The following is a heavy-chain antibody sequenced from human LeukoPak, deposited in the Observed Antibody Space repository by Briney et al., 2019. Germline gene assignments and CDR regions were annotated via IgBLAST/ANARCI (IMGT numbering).Heavy chain of an antibody. CDR1: GFTVTSTY. D-gene: IGHD2-15*01. Sequence: GGALRLSCAASGFTVTSTYMTWVRQAPGKGLEWVSLIYRDDITHHADSVKGRFTISRDNSKKTLYLQMNSLKTEDTAVYYCAREGGVKYCSAGSCSLEYWGQGTLVTVSS. J-gene: IGHJ4*02. CDR3: AREGGVKYCSAGSCSLEY. V-gene: IGHV3-66*02. CDR2: IYRDDIT.